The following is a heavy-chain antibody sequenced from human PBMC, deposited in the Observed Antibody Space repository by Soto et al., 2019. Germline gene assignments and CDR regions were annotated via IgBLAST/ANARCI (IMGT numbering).Heavy chain of an antibody. D-gene: IGHD3-22*01. CDR3: ARGSYYYDSSGYMSFDY. CDR1: GFTFSSYW. Sequence: EVQLVESGGGLVQPGGSLRLSCAASGFTFSSYWMSWVRQAPGKGLEWMANIKQDGSEKYYVDSVKGRFTISRDNAKNSLYLQMNSLRAEDTAVYYCARGSYYYDSSGYMSFDYWGQGTLVTVSS. J-gene: IGHJ4*02. CDR2: IKQDGSEK. V-gene: IGHV3-7*01.